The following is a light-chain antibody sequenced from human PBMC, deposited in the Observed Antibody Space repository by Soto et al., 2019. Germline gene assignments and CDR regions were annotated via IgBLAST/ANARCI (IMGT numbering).Light chain of an antibody. J-gene: IGLJ3*02. CDR3: SSYTNSNIPGV. CDR1: SSDVGGYNY. Sequence: QSALTQPASVSGSPGQSITISCTGTSSDVGGYNYVSWYQQYPGTAPKLMIYGVSNRPSGVSNRFSGSKSGNTASLTISGLQSEDEADYYCSSYTNSNIPGVFGGGTKLTVL. V-gene: IGLV2-14*01. CDR2: GVS.